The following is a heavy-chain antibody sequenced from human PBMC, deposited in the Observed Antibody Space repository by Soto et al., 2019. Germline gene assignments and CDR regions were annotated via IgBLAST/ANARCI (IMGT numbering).Heavy chain of an antibody. CDR1: GFTFSSYA. CDR2: IGVSSDA. J-gene: IGHJ4*02. V-gene: IGHV3-23*01. CDR3: AKNYFFDS. Sequence: EVQLLESGGGLLQPGESLRLSCAASGFTFSSYAMSWARQAPGKGLEWVSSIGVSSDAYYADSVKGRFTISRDNSRNTLYLQMNSLRAEDTALYYCAKNYFFDSWGQGTLVTVSS.